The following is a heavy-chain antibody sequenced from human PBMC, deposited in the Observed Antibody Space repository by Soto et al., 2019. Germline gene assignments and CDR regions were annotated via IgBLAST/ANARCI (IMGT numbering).Heavy chain of an antibody. V-gene: IGHV1-69*12. D-gene: IGHD6-13*01. Sequence: QVQLVQSGAEVKKPGSSVKVSCKASGGTFSSYAISWVRQAPGQGLEWMGGIIPIFGTANYAQKFQGRVTSTADESTSTAYMELSSLRSEDTAVYYCARGSDSSSWGHYYYGMDVWGQGTTVTVSS. CDR1: GGTFSSYA. CDR3: ARGSDSSSWGHYYYGMDV. J-gene: IGHJ6*02. CDR2: IIPIFGTA.